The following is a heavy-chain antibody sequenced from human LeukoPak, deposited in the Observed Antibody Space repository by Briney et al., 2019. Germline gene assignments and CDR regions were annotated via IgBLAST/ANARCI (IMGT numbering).Heavy chain of an antibody. V-gene: IGHV3-13*01. Sequence: GGSLRLSCAASGFTFSSYDMHWVRQATGKGLEWVLAIGTAGDTYYPGSVKGRFTISRENAKNSLYLQMNSLRAGDTAVYYCARGRNYDYVWGSYRYSAFDIWGQGTMVTVSS. CDR3: ARGRNYDYVWGSYRYSAFDI. D-gene: IGHD3-16*02. CDR2: IGTAGDT. J-gene: IGHJ3*02. CDR1: GFTFSSYD.